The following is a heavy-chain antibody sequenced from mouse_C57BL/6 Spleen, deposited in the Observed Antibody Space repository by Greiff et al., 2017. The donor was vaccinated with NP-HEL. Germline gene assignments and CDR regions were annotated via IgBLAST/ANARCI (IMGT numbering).Heavy chain of an antibody. CDR2: IYPGDGDT. Sequence: QVQLQQSGAELVKPGASVKISCKASGYAFSSYWMNWVKQRPGKGLGGIGQIYPGDGDTNYNGKFKGKATLTADKSSSTAYMQLSSLTSEDSAVYFCARSGGGSSYFDYWGQGTTLTVSS. D-gene: IGHD1-1*01. CDR1: GYAFSSYW. V-gene: IGHV1-80*01. CDR3: ARSGGGSSYFDY. J-gene: IGHJ2*01.